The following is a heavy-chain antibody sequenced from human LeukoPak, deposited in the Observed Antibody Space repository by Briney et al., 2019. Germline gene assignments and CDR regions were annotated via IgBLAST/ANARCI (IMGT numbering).Heavy chain of an antibody. Sequence: GGSLRLSCAASGFTFSSYSMNWVRQAPGKGLEWVSYISSSSSTIYYADSVKGRFTISRDNAKNSLYLQMNSLRDEDTAVYYCARQLRGYQEYYFDYWGQGTLVTVSS. D-gene: IGHD5-12*01. CDR3: ARQLRGYQEYYFDY. J-gene: IGHJ4*02. CDR2: ISSSSSTI. V-gene: IGHV3-48*02. CDR1: GFTFSSYS.